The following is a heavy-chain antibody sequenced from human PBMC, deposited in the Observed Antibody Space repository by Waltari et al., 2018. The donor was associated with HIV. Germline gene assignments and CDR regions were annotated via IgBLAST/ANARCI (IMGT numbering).Heavy chain of an antibody. J-gene: IGHJ3*02. CDR2: IKHSGST. Sequence: QVQLQQWGAGLLKPSETLSLTCAVYGGSFSGYYWSWIRQPPGKGLGRFGEIKHSGSTNYNPSLKSGVTISVDTSKNQFSLKLSSVPAADTAVYYCARRLEWLVHDAFDIWGQGTMVTVSS. CDR3: ARRLEWLVHDAFDI. CDR1: GGSFSGYY. D-gene: IGHD6-19*01. V-gene: IGHV4-34*01.